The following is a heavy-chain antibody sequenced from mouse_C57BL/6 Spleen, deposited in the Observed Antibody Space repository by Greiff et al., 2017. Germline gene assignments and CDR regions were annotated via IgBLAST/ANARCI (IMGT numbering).Heavy chain of an antibody. J-gene: IGHJ4*01. V-gene: IGHV1-26*01. D-gene: IGHD1-1*01. CDR3: ARGSTTLVRGYYDAMDY. CDR2: INPNNGGT. CDR1: GYTFTDYY. Sequence: EVQLQQSGPELVKPGASVKISCKASGYTFTDYYMNWVKQSNGKSLEWIGDINPNNGGTSYNQKFKGKARLTVDKSSSTAYMELRSLKSDDSAVYYCARGSTTLVRGYYDAMDYWGQGTSVTVSS.